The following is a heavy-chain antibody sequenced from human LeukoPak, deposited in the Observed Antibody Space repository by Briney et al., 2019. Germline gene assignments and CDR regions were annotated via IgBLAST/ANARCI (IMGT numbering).Heavy chain of an antibody. CDR1: GYTFINNW. J-gene: IGHJ4*02. CDR3: ARGDYYDSSGYSDASLFDY. V-gene: IGHV1-46*01. CDR2: INPTGTTT. Sequence: ASVKVSCKASGYTFINNWMHWVRQAPGQGLEWVGLINPTGTTTLYAQKFQGRVTLTRDMSTSTDYMELRSLKSEDTAVYYCARGDYYDSSGYSDASLFDYWGQGTLVTVSS. D-gene: IGHD3-22*01.